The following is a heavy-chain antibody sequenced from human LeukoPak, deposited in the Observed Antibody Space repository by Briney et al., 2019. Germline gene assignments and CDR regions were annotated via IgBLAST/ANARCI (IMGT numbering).Heavy chain of an antibody. CDR2: ISGSGGST. V-gene: IGHV3-23*01. J-gene: IGHJ3*02. CDR1: GFTFSSYG. CDR3: ARDTAYAFDI. Sequence: PGGSLRLSCAASGFTFSSYGMSWVRQAPGKGLEWVSAISGSGGSTYYADSVKGRFTISRDNAKNSLYLQMNSLRAEDTAVYYCARDTAYAFDIWGQGTMVTVSS. D-gene: IGHD5-18*01.